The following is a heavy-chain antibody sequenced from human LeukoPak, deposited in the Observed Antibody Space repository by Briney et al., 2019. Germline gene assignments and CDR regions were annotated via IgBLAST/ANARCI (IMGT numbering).Heavy chain of an antibody. CDR1: GFTITTYA. V-gene: IGHV3-23*01. CDR3: ARAQGALDY. J-gene: IGHJ4*02. Sequence: GGSLRLSCAASGFTITTYAVNWVRQAPGKGLEWVSGIGGGGTEYYADSVKGRFIISSGSSQNLVHLQMNSLTVEDTAVYYCARAQGALDYWGQGTLVTVSS. CDR2: IGGGGTE. D-gene: IGHD1-26*01.